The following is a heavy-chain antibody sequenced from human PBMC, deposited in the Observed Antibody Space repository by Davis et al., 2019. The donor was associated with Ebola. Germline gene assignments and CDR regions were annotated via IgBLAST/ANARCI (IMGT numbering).Heavy chain of an antibody. D-gene: IGHD6-19*01. CDR3: ARGLSIAVAGTFDY. V-gene: IGHV3-23*01. CDR2: ISGSGGST. CDR1: GFTFSRYV. Sequence: GGSLRLSCAASGFTFSRYVMNWVRQAPGKGLEWVSGISGSGGSTYYADSVKGRFTISRDNSKNTLYLQMNSLRAEDTAVYYCARGLSIAVAGTFDYWGQGTLVTVSS. J-gene: IGHJ4*02.